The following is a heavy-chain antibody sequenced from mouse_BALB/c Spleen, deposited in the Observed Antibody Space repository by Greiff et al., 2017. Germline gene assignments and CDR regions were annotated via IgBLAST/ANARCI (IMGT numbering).Heavy chain of an antibody. J-gene: IGHJ3*01. CDR1: GFTFSSFG. Sequence: EVQLVESGGGLVQPGGSRKLSCAASGFTFSSFGMHWVRQAPEKGLEWVAYISSGSSTIYYADTVKVRFTISSDNPKNTLFLQMTSLRSEDTAMYYCARDYDYDEGAFAYWGQGTLVTVSA. D-gene: IGHD2-4*01. V-gene: IGHV5-17*02. CDR3: ARDYDYDEGAFAY. CDR2: ISSGSSTI.